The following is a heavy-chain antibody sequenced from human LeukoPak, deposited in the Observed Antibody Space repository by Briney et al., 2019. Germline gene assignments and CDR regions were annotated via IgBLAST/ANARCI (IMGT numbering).Heavy chain of an antibody. J-gene: IGHJ4*02. Sequence: ASVKVSCKASGYTFTSYGISWVRQAPGQGLEWMGWISAYNGNTNYAQKLQGRVTMTTDTSTSTAYMELRSLGSDDTAVYYCARDSYYYGSGSTLFDYWGQGTLVTVSS. CDR3: ARDSYYYGSGSTLFDY. CDR1: GYTFTSYG. D-gene: IGHD3-10*01. CDR2: ISAYNGNT. V-gene: IGHV1-18*01.